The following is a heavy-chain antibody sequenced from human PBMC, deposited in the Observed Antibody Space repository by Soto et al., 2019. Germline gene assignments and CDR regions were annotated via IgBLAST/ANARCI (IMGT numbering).Heavy chain of an antibody. CDR1: GGSISSSSYY. D-gene: IGHD3-10*01. V-gene: IGHV4-39*01. CDR2: IYYSGIT. CDR3: ARPMVRGVRGAFDI. Sequence: SETLSLTCTVSGGSISSSSYYWGWIRQPPGKGLEWIGSIYYSGITYYNPSLKSRVTISVDTSKNQFSLKLSSVTAADTAVYYCARPMVRGVRGAFDIWGQGTMVT. J-gene: IGHJ3*02.